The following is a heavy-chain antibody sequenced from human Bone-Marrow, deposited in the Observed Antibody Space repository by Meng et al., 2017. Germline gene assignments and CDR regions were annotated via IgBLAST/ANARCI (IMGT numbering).Heavy chain of an antibody. CDR3: SGHIDY. CDR2: IKSKPAGETI. Sequence: GESLKISCEGSGFTFSNAYMTWVRQVPGKRLEWVGRIKSKPAGETIDYAAPVKGRFTISRDDSRNTVYLQMNSLKTEDTAVYYCSGHIDYWGQGTLVTVSS. J-gene: IGHJ4*02. CDR1: GFTFSNAY. D-gene: IGHD2-15*01. V-gene: IGHV3-15*01.